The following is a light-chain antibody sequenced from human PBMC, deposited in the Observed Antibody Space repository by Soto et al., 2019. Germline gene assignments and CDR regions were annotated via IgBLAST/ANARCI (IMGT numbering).Light chain of an antibody. J-gene: IGKJ4*01. CDR3: QPYGISHPLT. CDR1: QSVSSSY. V-gene: IGKV3-20*01. Sequence: EIVLTQSPGTLSLSPGERATLSCRASQSVSSSYLAWYQQKPGQAPRLLIYGASSRATGIPDRFSGSGSGTAFTLTISLLETEDFAVYYCQPYGISHPLTFGGGTTVEIK. CDR2: GAS.